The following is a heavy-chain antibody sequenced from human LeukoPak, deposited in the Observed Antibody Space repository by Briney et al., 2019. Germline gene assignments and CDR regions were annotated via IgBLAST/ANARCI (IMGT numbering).Heavy chain of an antibody. CDR1: GFTFSDYY. CDR2: ISNSGRTI. D-gene: IGHD6-19*01. V-gene: IGHV3-11*04. Sequence: PGGSLRLSCAASGFTFSDYYMTWIRQAPGKGLEGVSYISNSGRTIYYADSVKGRFTISRDNAKSSLFLQITSPTVEDLAVYYCARIIAVAPYYYYYMDVWGRGTTVTVSS. J-gene: IGHJ6*03. CDR3: ARIIAVAPYYYYYMDV.